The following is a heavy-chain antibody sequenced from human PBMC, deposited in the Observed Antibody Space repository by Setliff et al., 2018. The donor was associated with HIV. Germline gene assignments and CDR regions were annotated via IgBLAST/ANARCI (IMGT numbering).Heavy chain of an antibody. CDR3: AQNYGWSMGY. Sequence: PSETLSLTCAVSGDFVSRNCWSWVRQSLEKGLEWIGETCNGVAINLNPFLRGRAIMSVDPPRNQFSLQVASVTAADTAVYHCAQNYGWSMGYWGQGVLVTVSS. V-gene: IGHV4-4*02. D-gene: IGHD2-8*02. CDR2: TCNGVAI. CDR1: GDFVSRNC. J-gene: IGHJ4*02.